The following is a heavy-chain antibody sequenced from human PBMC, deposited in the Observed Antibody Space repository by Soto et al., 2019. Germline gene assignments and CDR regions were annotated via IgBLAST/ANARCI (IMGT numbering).Heavy chain of an antibody. CDR3: ARLTYGGYYFDY. CDR2: TYPDDSET. D-gene: IGHD4-17*01. J-gene: IGHJ4*02. Sequence: GESLKISCKASGYSFTTYWIGWVRQMPGKGLEWMGITYPDDSETKYSPSFQGQVTISADESITTAYLQWNSLKASDTAMYYCARLTYGGYYFDYWGQGALVTVSS. V-gene: IGHV5-51*01. CDR1: GYSFTTYW.